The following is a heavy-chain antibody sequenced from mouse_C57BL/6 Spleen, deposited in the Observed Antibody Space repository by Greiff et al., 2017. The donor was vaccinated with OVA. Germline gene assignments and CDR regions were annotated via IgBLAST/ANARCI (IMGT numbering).Heavy chain of an antibody. V-gene: IGHV5-16*01. D-gene: IGHD2-1*01. CDR2: INYDGSST. CDR3: ARVPYGNYGYFDV. CDR1: GFTFSDYY. J-gene: IGHJ1*03. Sequence: EVQRVESEGGLVQPGSSMKLSCTASGFTFSDYYMAWVRQVPEKGLEWVANINYDGSSTYYLDSLKSRFIISRDNAKNILYLQMSSLKSEDTATYYCARVPYGNYGYFDVWGTGTTVTVSS.